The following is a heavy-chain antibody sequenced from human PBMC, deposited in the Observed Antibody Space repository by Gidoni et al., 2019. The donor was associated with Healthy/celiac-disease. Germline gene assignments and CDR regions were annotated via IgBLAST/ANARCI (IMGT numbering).Heavy chain of an antibody. CDR1: GFTFSSYW. D-gene: IGHD3-10*01. Sequence: EVQLVESGGGLVQPGGSLRLSCAASGFTFSSYWMSWARQAQGKGLEWVANIKQDGSEKYYVDSVKGRFTISRDNAKNSLYLQMNSLRAEDTAVYYCARARSYYGSGAWDYWGQGTLVTVSS. J-gene: IGHJ4*02. CDR3: ARARSYYGSGAWDY. CDR2: IKQDGSEK. V-gene: IGHV3-7*01.